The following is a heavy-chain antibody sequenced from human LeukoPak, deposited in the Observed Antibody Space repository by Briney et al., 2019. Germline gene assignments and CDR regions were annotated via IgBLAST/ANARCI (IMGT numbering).Heavy chain of an antibody. Sequence: ASVKVSCKASGYTFTGYYMHWVRQAPGQGLEWMGWINPNSGGTNYAQKFQSRVTMTRDTSISTAYMELSRLRSDGTAVYYCARDRSYNWFDPWGQGTLVTVSS. CDR2: INPNSGGT. V-gene: IGHV1-2*02. J-gene: IGHJ5*02. CDR1: GYTFTGYY. CDR3: ARDRSYNWFDP.